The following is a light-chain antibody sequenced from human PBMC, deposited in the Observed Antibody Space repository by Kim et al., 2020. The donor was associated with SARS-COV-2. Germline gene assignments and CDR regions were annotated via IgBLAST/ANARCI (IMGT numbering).Light chain of an antibody. J-gene: IGKJ1*01. CDR2: GAS. CDR1: QSVSNS. CDR3: QQYDNWPPWT. Sequence: SPGERATLSCRASQSVSNSLAWYQQKPGQAPRLLIYGASTRATGIPDRFSGSGSGTEFTLTISSLQSEDFAVYYCQQYDNWPPWTFGQGTKVDIK. V-gene: IGKV3-15*01.